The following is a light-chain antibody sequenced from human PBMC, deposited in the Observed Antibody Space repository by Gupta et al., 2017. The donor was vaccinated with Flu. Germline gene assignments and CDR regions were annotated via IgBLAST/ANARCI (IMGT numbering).Light chain of an antibody. J-gene: IGLJ2*01. Sequence: SYELTQPPSVYVSPGQTASITCSGDKLGDKYACWYQQKPGQSPVLVIYEDSKRPSGIPERFSGSNSENTATLTISGTQAMDEADYYCQAWDFSTYVVFGGGTKLTVL. V-gene: IGLV3-1*01. CDR1: KLGDKY. CDR2: EDS. CDR3: QAWDFSTYVV.